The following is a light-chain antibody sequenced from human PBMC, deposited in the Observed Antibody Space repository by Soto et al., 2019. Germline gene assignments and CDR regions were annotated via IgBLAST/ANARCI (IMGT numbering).Light chain of an antibody. V-gene: IGLV1-40*01. CDR2: HNT. J-gene: IGLJ3*02. Sequence: QSVLTQPPSVSGAPGQRVTVSCTGSGSNIGGGYDVHWYQQLPGTAPKLLIFHNTDRPSGVPDRFSASKSGSSASLAITGLQAEDEADYYCQSYDSSLSNWVFGGGTKLNVL. CDR3: QSYDSSLSNWV. CDR1: GSNIGGGYD.